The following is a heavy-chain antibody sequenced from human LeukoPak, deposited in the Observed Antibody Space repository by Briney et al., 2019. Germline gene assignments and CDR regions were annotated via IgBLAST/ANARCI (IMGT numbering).Heavy chain of an antibody. J-gene: IGHJ4*02. CDR1: GFTFSSYW. Sequence: PGGSLRLSCAASGFTFSSYWMHWVRQAPGKGLVWVSRIDGDGGDTSYADSVKGRFTISRDNAKNTLYLQMSSLRVEDTAVYYCARVRESAAQRHYFDYWGQGALVTVSS. V-gene: IGHV3-74*01. CDR3: ARVRESAAQRHYFDY. CDR2: IDGDGGDT. D-gene: IGHD2-2*01.